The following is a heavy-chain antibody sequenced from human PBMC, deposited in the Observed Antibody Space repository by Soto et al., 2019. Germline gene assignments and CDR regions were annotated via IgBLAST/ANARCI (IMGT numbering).Heavy chain of an antibody. CDR2: IFSNDEK. CDR1: GFSLSNARMG. D-gene: IGHD6-13*01. Sequence: GPTLVNPTETLTLTCTVSGFSLSNARMGVSWIRQPPGKALEWLAHIFSNDEKSYSTSLKSRLTISKDTSKSQMVLTMTNMDPVDTATYYCARVSSWYGSYFDYWGQGALVTVSS. J-gene: IGHJ4*02. CDR3: ARVSSWYGSYFDY. V-gene: IGHV2-26*02.